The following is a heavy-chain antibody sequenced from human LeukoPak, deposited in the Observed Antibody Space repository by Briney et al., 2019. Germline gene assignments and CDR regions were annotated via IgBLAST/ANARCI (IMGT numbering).Heavy chain of an antibody. CDR1: GGTFSSYA. CDR2: IIPIFGTA. J-gene: IGHJ4*02. CDR3: ARWRLPRYYFDY. D-gene: IGHD5-18*01. V-gene: IGHV1-69*13. Sequence: SVKVSCKASGGTFSSYAISWVRQAPGQGLDWMGGIIPIFGTANYAQKFQGRVTITADESTSTAYMELSSLRSEDTAVYYCARWRLPRYYFDYWGQGTLVTVSS.